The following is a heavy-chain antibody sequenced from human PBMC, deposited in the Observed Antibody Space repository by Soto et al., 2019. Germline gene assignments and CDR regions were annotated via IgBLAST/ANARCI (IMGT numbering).Heavy chain of an antibody. CDR2: ISSSSYI. D-gene: IGHD3-22*01. Sequence: GGSLRLSCAASGFTFSSYSMNWVRQAPGKGLEWVSSISSSSYIYYADSVKGRFTISRDNAKNSLYLQMNSLRAEDTAVYYCAREPYYYDSSGYYYYFDYWGQGTLVTVSS. CDR3: AREPYYYDSSGYYYYFDY. V-gene: IGHV3-21*01. J-gene: IGHJ4*02. CDR1: GFTFSSYS.